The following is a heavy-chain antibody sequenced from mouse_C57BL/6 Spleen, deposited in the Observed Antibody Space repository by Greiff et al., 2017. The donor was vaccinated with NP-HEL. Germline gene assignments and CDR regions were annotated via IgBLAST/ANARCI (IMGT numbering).Heavy chain of an antibody. Sequence: QVQLQQPGAELVRPGSSVKLSCKASGYTFTSYWRHWVKQRPIQGLEWIGNIDPSDSETHYNQKFKDKATLTVDKSSSTAYMQLSSLTSEDSAVYYCERLRDGVGFDYWGQGTTLTVSS. D-gene: IGHD1-1*02. CDR3: ERLRDGVGFDY. CDR1: GYTFTSYW. CDR2: IDPSDSET. V-gene: IGHV1-52*01. J-gene: IGHJ2*01.